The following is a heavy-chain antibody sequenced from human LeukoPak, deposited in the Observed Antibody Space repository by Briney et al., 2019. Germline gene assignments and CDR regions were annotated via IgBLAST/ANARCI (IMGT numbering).Heavy chain of an antibody. J-gene: IGHJ4*02. Sequence: ASVKVSRKASGGTFSSYAISWVRQAPGQGLEWMGGIIPIFGTANYAQKFQGRVTITADKSTSTAYMGLSSLRSEDTAVYYCARAQSSGWYRGYFDYWGQGTLVTVSS. CDR3: ARAQSSGWYRGYFDY. V-gene: IGHV1-69*06. CDR2: IIPIFGTA. CDR1: GGTFSSYA. D-gene: IGHD6-19*01.